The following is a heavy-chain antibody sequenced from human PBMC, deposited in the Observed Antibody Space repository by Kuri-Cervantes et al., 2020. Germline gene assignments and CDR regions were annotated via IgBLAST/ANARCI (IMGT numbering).Heavy chain of an antibody. D-gene: IGHD6-13*01. V-gene: IGHV3-15*01. CDR3: GGDSTSIAAGSKENNWFDP. CDR2: IKSKTDGGTT. Sequence: GESLKISCAASGFTFSNAWMSWVRQAPGKGLEWVGRIKSKTDGGTTDYAAPVKGRFTISGDDSKNTLYLQMNSLRAEDTAVYYCGGDSTSIAAGSKENNWFDPWGQGTLVTVSS. J-gene: IGHJ5*02. CDR1: GFTFSNAW.